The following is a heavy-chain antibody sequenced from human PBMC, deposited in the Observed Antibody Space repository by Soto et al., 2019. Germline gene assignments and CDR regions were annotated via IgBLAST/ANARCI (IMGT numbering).Heavy chain of an antibody. CDR1: GLPFNNYW. J-gene: IGHJ4*02. Sequence: VQLVESGGDLVQPGGSLRLSCAASGLPFNNYWMSWVRQAPGKGLEGVANIRPDGNEQHYVDSVKGRFIFSRDNARSSVSLQMNNLRVDDTAVYYCVTSRGYSYEYWGQGTLVTVSS. CDR3: VTSRGYSYEY. D-gene: IGHD5-18*01. V-gene: IGHV3-7*05. CDR2: IRPDGNEQ.